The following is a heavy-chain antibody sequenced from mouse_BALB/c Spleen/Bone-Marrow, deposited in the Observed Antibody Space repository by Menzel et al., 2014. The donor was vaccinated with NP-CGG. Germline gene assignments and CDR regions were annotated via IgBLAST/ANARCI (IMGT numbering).Heavy chain of an antibody. Sequence: EVQVVESGGGLVQPGGPLKLSCAASGFTFSNYGMSWVRQTPDKRLEFVATINTNGGDTYYPDSVKGRFTISRDNAKNTLYLQMSSLKSEDAAIYYCAGGVDYVSWFAYWGQGTLVAVSA. D-gene: IGHD2-4*01. CDR3: AGGVDYVSWFAY. V-gene: IGHV5-6-3*01. CDR1: GFTFSNYG. CDR2: INTNGGDT. J-gene: IGHJ3*01.